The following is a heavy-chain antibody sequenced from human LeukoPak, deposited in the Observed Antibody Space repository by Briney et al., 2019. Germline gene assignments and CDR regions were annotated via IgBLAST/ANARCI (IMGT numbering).Heavy chain of an antibody. CDR1: GFTFSNHG. Sequence: GGSLRLSCAASGFTFSNHGMNWVRQAPGKGLEWVSYISSSSSTIYYADSVKGRFTISRDNAKNSLYLQMNSLRAEDTAVYYCARASGPGSFDIWGQGTMVTVSS. CDR2: ISSSSSTI. D-gene: IGHD1-14*01. V-gene: IGHV3-48*01. J-gene: IGHJ3*02. CDR3: ARASGPGSFDI.